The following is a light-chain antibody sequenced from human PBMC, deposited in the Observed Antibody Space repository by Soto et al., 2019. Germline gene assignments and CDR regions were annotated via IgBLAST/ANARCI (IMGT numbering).Light chain of an antibody. CDR3: QSYDNSHDWDVI. Sequence: QAVVTQPPSVSGAPGQRVTISCTGSSSNIRAGYAVHWYQQRPGTAPKLLISDSDNRPSGVPDRFSGSKSGTSASLAITGLQAEDEADYYCQSYDNSHDWDVIFGGGTQLTVL. V-gene: IGLV1-40*01. CDR2: DSD. CDR1: SSNIRAGYA. J-gene: IGLJ2*01.